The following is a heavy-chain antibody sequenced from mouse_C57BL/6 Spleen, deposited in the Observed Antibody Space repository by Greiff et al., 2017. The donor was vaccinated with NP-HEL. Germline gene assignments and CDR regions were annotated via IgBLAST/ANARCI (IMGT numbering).Heavy chain of an antibody. J-gene: IGHJ3*01. Sequence: QVQLQQPGAELVKPGASVKLSCKASGYTFTSYWMHWVKQRPGRGLEWIGRIDPNSGGTKYNAKFKSKATLTVAKPSSTAYMQLSSLTSKYSAVYYCARSRSNYEGAGFAYWGQGTLVTVSA. CDR3: ARSRSNYEGAGFAY. CDR2: IDPNSGGT. D-gene: IGHD2-5*01. CDR1: GYTFTSYW. V-gene: IGHV1-72*01.